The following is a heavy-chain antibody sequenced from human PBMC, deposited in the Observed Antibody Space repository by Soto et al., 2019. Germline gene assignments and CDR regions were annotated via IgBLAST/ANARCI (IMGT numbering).Heavy chain of an antibody. V-gene: IGHV3-21*01. CDR3: ARDLYCSGGSCYTPMTFDI. CDR2: ISSSSSHI. D-gene: IGHD2-15*01. Sequence: GSLRLSCAASGFTFSIYSMNWVRQAPGRGLEWVSSISSSSSHIYYADSVKGRFTISRDNAKNSLYLQMNSLRAEDTAVYYCARDLYCSGGSCYTPMTFDIWGQGTMVTVSS. CDR1: GFTFSIYS. J-gene: IGHJ3*02.